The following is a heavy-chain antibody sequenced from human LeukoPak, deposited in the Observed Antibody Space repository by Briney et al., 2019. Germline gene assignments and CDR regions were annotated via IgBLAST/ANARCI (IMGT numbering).Heavy chain of an antibody. CDR3: AKPHISGWFYFDS. CDR2: ISGSGGST. J-gene: IGHJ4*02. CDR1: GFTFSNYA. D-gene: IGHD6-19*01. Sequence: PGGSLRLFCAASGFTFSNYAMRWVRQAPEKGLEWVSAISGSGGSTSYADSVRGRFTISRDNSKNTLYLQMNSLRADDTAVYYRAKPHISGWFYFDSWGQGTLVTVSS. V-gene: IGHV3-23*01.